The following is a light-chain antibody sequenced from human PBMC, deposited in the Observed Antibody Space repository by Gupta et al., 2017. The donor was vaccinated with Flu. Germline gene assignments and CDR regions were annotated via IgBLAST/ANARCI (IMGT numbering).Light chain of an antibody. CDR1: SSNIGSNT. CDR3: AAWDDSLNGWV. CDR2: SNN. J-gene: IGLJ3*02. V-gene: IGLV1-44*01. Sequence: QSVLTQPPSASGTPGQRVTISCSGSSSNIGSNTVNWYQQLPGTAPKLLIYSNNQRPSGVPDLFSGSKSGTSASLAISGLQSEDEADYYCAAWDDSLNGWVFGGGTKLNVL.